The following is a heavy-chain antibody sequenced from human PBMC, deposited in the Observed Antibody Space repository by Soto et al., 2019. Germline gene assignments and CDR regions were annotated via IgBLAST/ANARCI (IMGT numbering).Heavy chain of an antibody. CDR1: GGSISSGDYY. V-gene: IGHV4-30-4*01. D-gene: IGHD4-4*01. J-gene: IGHJ4*02. CDR3: ARVLMTTVTSFDY. Sequence: SETLSLTCTVSGGSISSGDYYWSWIRQPPGKGLEWIGYIYYSGSTYYNPSLKSRVTISVDTSKNQFSLKLSSVTAADTAVYYCARVLMTTVTSFDYWGQGTLVTVS. CDR2: IYYSGST.